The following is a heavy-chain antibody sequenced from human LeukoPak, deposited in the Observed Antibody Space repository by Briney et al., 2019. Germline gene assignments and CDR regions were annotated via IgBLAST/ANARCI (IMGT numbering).Heavy chain of an antibody. CDR3: AKDRHDYGDYLGGVGFDY. J-gene: IGHJ4*02. Sequence: PGGSLRLSCAASGFTFSSYAMSWVRQAPGKGLEWVSAISGSGGSTYYADSVKGRFTISRDNPKNTLYLQMNSLRAEDTAVYYCAKDRHDYGDYLGGVGFDYWGQGTLVTVSS. D-gene: IGHD4-17*01. CDR2: ISGSGGST. V-gene: IGHV3-23*01. CDR1: GFTFSSYA.